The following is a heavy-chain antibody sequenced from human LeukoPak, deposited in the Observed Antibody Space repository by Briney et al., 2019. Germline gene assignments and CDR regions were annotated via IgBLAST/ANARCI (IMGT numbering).Heavy chain of an antibody. CDR1: GGSISSSSYY. CDR3: ARGVTMIVVVIHDWYFDL. Sequence: SETLSLTCTVSGGSISSSSYYWGWIRQPPGKGLEWIGSIYCRSTYYNPSLKGRVTISVDTSKNQFSLKLSSLTAADTAVYYCARGVTMIVVVIHDWYFDLWGRGTLVTVSS. D-gene: IGHD3-22*01. V-gene: IGHV4-39*02. J-gene: IGHJ2*01. CDR2: IYCRST.